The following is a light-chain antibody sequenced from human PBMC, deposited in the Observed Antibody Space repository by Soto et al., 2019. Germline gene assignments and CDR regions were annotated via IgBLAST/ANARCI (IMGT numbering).Light chain of an antibody. J-gene: IGKJ1*01. CDR2: GAS. CDR1: QSVSSN. Sequence: EIVMTQSPATLSVSPGERATLSCRASQSVSSNLAWYQQKPGQAPRLLIYGASIRANGLPVRFSGSGSGTELTLTISSLQSEDFAFYDCQQYNNWPPWTFGQGTQVDIK. CDR3: QQYNNWPPWT. V-gene: IGKV3-15*01.